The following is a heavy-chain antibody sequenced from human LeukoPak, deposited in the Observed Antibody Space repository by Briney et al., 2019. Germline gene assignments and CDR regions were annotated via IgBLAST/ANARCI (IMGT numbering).Heavy chain of an antibody. J-gene: IGHJ5*02. CDR1: GFTVSNNY. CDR2: IYSAGST. CDR3: ARDRGGYTYGYGWWFDP. V-gene: IGHV3-66*01. Sequence: PGGSLRVSWAVAGFTVSNNYMSWVGQAPGKGLEWVSVIYSAGSTFYADSVKGRFTISRDNSKNTLYLQMNSLRAEDTAVYYCARDRGGYTYGYGWWFDPWGQGTLVTVSS. D-gene: IGHD5-18*01.